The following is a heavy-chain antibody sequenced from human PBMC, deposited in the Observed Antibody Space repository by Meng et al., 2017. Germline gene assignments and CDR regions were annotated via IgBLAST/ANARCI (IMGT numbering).Heavy chain of an antibody. CDR1: GYTFTSYY. J-gene: IGHJ4*02. D-gene: IGHD3-22*01. CDR3: ARDTYYYDSSGYPEFDY. Sequence: ASVKVSCKASGYTFTSYYMHWVRQAPGQGLEWMGIINPSGGSTSYAQKFQGRVTMTRDTSTSTVYMELSSLRSEDTAVYYCARDTYYYDSSGYPEFDYWGQGKLVNVAS. V-gene: IGHV1-46*01. CDR2: INPSGGST.